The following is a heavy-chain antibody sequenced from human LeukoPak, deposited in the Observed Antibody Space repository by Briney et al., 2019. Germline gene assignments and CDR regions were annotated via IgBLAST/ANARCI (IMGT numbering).Heavy chain of an antibody. D-gene: IGHD2-21*02. Sequence: SETLSLTCAVYGGSFSGYYWSWIRQPPGKGLEWIGEINHSGSTNYNPSLKSRVTISVDTSKNQFSLKLSSVTAADTAVYYRARGEEGHIVVVTASRVFDYWGQGTLVTVSS. J-gene: IGHJ4*02. CDR1: GGSFSGYY. CDR2: INHSGST. V-gene: IGHV4-34*01. CDR3: ARGEEGHIVVVTASRVFDY.